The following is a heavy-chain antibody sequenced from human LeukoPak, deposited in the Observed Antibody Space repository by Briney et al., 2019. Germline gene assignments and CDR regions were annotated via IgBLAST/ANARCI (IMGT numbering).Heavy chain of an antibody. CDR2: IYSGGST. J-gene: IGHJ4*02. CDR1: GFTVSSNY. V-gene: IGHV3-66*01. CDR3: ARAGYYGSGSYWFFDY. Sequence: PGGSLRLSCAASGFTVSSNYMSWVRQAPGKGLEWVSVIYSGGSTYYADSVKGRFTISRDNSKNTLYLQMNSLRAEDTAVYYCARAGYYGSGSYWFFDYWGQGTLVTVSS. D-gene: IGHD3-10*01.